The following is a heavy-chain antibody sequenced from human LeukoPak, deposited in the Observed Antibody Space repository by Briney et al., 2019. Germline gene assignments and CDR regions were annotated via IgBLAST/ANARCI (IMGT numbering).Heavy chain of an antibody. CDR3: ARGLYYDSSGP. CDR2: INHSGST. CDR1: GGSFSGYY. D-gene: IGHD3-22*01. J-gene: IGHJ4*02. V-gene: IGHV4-34*01. Sequence: SETLSLTCAAYGGSFSGYYWSWLRQPPGKGLEWIGEINHSGSTNYNPSLKSRVTISVDTSKNQFSLKLSSVTAADTAVYYCARGLYYDSSGPWGQGTLVTVSS.